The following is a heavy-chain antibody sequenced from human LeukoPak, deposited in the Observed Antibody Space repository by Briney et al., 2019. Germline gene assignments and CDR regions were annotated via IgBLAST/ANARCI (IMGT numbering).Heavy chain of an antibody. D-gene: IGHD4-17*01. CDR2: IYYSGST. CDR3: ARWATVTNYYYYGMDV. CDR1: GGSISSYY. Sequence: SETLSLTCTVSGGSISSYYWSWIRQPPGKGLEWIGYIYYSGSTNYNPSLKSRVTISVDTPKNQFSLKLSSVTAADTAVYYCARWATVTNYYYYGMDVWGQGTTVTVSS. J-gene: IGHJ6*02. V-gene: IGHV4-59*01.